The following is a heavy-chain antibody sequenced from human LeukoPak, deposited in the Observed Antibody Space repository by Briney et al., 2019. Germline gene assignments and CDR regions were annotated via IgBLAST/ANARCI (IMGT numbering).Heavy chain of an antibody. D-gene: IGHD4-11*01. CDR2: ILYDGSNK. CDR1: GFTFSGYA. Sequence: PGRSLRLSCAASGFTFSGYAMHWVRQAPGKGLDWVAVILYDGSNKDYADSVKGRFTISRDNSKNTLYLQMNSLRAEDTAVYYFADSNYWYPTDYWGQGTLVTVSS. J-gene: IGHJ4*02. CDR3: ADSNYWYPTDY. V-gene: IGHV3-30*04.